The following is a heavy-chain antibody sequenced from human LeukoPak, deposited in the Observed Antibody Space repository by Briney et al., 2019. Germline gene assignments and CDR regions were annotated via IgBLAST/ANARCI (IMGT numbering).Heavy chain of an antibody. J-gene: IGHJ4*02. D-gene: IGHD3-10*01. V-gene: IGHV1-46*01. Sequence: ASVKVSCKASGYTFTNSYLHWVRQAPGQGLEWMGIINPSGGSTSHAQKFQGRVAMTTDTSTSTVYMELSSLRYEDTAVYYCAIVLPYFGYWGQGTLLTVSS. CDR3: AIVLPYFGY. CDR2: INPSGGST. CDR1: GYTFTNSY.